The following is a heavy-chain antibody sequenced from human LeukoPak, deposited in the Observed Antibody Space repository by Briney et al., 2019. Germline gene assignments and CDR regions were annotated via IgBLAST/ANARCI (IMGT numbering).Heavy chain of an antibody. CDR2: ISYSGSP. Sequence: SETLSLTCTVSGGSISSRSYYWGWIRQPPGKGLEWIGTISYSGSPYYNSPLKSRVTMSVDTSKNQFSLKLSSVTAADTAVYYCARHKYSGSSGPYDGFDIGGQGQWSPSLQ. J-gene: IGHJ3*02. CDR1: GGSISSRSYY. CDR3: ARHKYSGSSGPYDGFDI. D-gene: IGHD1-26*01. V-gene: IGHV4-39*01.